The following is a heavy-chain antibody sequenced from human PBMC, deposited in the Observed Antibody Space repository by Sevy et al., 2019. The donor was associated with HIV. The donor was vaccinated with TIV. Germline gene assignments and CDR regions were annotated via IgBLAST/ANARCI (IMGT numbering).Heavy chain of an antibody. CDR2: LIGGGSRT. Sequence: GESLKISCAASGFPFSNFAMSWVRQAPGKGLEWVSTLIGGGSRTYYADSLTGRFIISRDNSRNTLYLQMNSLRAEDTAIYYCAKRRVQSGLSGGGANYGMDVCGRGTTVTVSS. V-gene: IGHV3-23*01. D-gene: IGHD2-8*02. J-gene: IGHJ6*02. CDR1: GFPFSNFA. CDR3: AKRRVQSGLSGGGANYGMDV.